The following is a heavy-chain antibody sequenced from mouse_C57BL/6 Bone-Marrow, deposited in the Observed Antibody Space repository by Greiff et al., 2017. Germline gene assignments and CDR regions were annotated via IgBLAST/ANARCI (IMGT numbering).Heavy chain of an antibody. V-gene: IGHV5-16*01. Sequence: EVQVVESEGGLVQPGSSLKLSCTASGFPFSDYYLAWVRQVPEKGLEWVANINYDGSSTYYLDSLKSRFIISRDNAKNILYLQRRSLKSENTATYYCARDGLGNYDAMDYWGQGTSVTVSS. CDR2: INYDGSST. CDR3: ARDGLGNYDAMDY. D-gene: IGHD2-1*01. J-gene: IGHJ4*01. CDR1: GFPFSDYY.